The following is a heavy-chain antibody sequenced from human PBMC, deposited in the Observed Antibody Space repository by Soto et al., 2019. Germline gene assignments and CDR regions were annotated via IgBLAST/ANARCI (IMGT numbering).Heavy chain of an antibody. CDR2: IYYSGST. V-gene: IGHV4-31*03. CDR1: GGSISSGGYY. J-gene: IGHJ4*02. D-gene: IGHD3-10*02. Sequence: TSETLSLPCTFSGGSISSGGYYWGWVRQHPGKGLEWIGYIYYSGSTYYNPSLKSRVTISVDTSKNQFSLKLSSVTAADTAVYYCARDNVRGVPFDYWGQGTLVTVSS. CDR3: ARDNVRGVPFDY.